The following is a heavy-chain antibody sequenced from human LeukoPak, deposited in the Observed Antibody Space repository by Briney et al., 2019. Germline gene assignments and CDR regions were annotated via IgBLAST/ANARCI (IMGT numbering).Heavy chain of an antibody. D-gene: IGHD4-11*01. CDR2: IIPILGIA. J-gene: IGHJ6*02. CDR1: GGTFSSYA. Sequence: GASVKVSCKASGGTFSSYAISWVRQAPGQGLEWMGRIIPILGIANYAQKFQGRVTITADKSTSTAYMELSSLRSEDTAVYYCERHCLQPYYYYYYGMDFWAQGPRSPSP. V-gene: IGHV1-69*04. CDR3: ERHCLQPYYYYYYGMDF.